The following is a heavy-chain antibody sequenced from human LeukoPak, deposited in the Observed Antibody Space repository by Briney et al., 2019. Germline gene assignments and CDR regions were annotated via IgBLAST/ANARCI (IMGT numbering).Heavy chain of an antibody. CDR1: GGSISSFY. Sequence: PSETLSLTCTVSGGSISSFYWSWIRQPAGKGLEWIGRIYSGGDTNYNSSLKSRVTMSVDTSKNQFSLKPSSVTAADTAVYYCARGPQSSGWYRVDYWGQGTLVTVSS. CDR2: IYSGGDT. D-gene: IGHD6-19*01. CDR3: ARGPQSSGWYRVDY. V-gene: IGHV4-4*07. J-gene: IGHJ4*02.